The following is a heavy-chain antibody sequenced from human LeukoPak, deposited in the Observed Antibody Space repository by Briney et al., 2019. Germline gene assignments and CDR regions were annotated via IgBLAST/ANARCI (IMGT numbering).Heavy chain of an antibody. CDR2: ISAYSGNT. J-gene: IGHJ6*02. Sequence: ASVKVSCKASGYTFVSYGISWVRQAPGQGLECMGWISAYSGNTNYAQKLQGRVTMTTDTSTSTAYMELTSLRSDDTAVYYCARETDLGYCSSTSCYRYYYGMDVWGQGTTVTVSS. CDR1: GYTFVSYG. D-gene: IGHD2-2*01. CDR3: ARETDLGYCSSTSCYRYYYGMDV. V-gene: IGHV1-18*01.